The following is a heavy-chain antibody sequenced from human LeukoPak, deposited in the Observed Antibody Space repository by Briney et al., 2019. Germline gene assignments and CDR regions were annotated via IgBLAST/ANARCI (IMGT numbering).Heavy chain of an antibody. Sequence: GGSLRLSCVASGFTFSSYVMHWVRQAPGKGLEWVAVMSYDGGDKHYGDSVKGRSIISRDNSKDTLYLHYCARGTYGLGSHYYYFYGMDVWGQGTTVIVSS. CDR1: GFTFSSYV. CDR2: MSYDGGDK. V-gene: IGHV3-30*04. D-gene: IGHD3-10*01. J-gene: IGHJ6*02. CDR3: YFYGMDV.